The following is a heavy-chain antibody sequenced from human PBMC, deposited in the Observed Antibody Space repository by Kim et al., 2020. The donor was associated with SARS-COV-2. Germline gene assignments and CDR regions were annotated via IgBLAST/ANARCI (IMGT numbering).Heavy chain of an antibody. D-gene: IGHD3-3*01. CDR1: GGSISSYY. CDR2: IYTSGST. J-gene: IGHJ6*02. CDR3: ARDDPTIFGVVIPSYYYYGMDV. V-gene: IGHV4-4*07. Sequence: SETLSLTCTVSGGSISSYYWSWIRQPAGKGLEWIGRIYTSGSTNYNPSLKSRVTMSVDTSKNQFSLKLSSVTAADTAVYYCARDDPTIFGVVIPSYYYYGMDVWGQGTTVTVSS.